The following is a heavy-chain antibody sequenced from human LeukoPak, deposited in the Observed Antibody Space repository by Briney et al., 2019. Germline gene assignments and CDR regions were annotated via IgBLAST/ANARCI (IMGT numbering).Heavy chain of an antibody. CDR3: ARLVWHYYGSGGSPWYYGMDV. V-gene: IGHV4-39*07. CDR1: GGSISSSSYY. J-gene: IGHJ6*02. CDR2: IYYSGST. D-gene: IGHD3-10*01. Sequence: PSETLSLTCTVSGGSISSSSYYWGWIRQPPGKGLEWIGSIYYSGSTYYNPSLKSRVTISVDTSKNQFSLKLSSATAADTAVYYCARLVWHYYGSGGSPWYYGMDVWGQGTTVTVSS.